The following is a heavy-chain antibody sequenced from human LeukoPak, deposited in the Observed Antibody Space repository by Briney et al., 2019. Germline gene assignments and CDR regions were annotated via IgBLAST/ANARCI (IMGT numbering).Heavy chain of an antibody. Sequence: ASVKVSCKASGYTFTNYDINWVRQATGQGLEWMGWMSPHSGNTGYAQKFQGRVTITADESTSTAYMELSSLRSEDTAVYYCARARVPYQLLPAFDYWGQGTLVTVSS. V-gene: IGHV1-8*01. CDR3: ARARVPYQLLPAFDY. CDR1: GYTFTNYD. J-gene: IGHJ4*02. D-gene: IGHD2-2*01. CDR2: MSPHSGNT.